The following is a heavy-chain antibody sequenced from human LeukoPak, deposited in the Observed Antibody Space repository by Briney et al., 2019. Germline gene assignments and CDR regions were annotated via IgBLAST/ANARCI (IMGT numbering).Heavy chain of an antibody. J-gene: IGHJ3*01. V-gene: IGHV3-53*01. CDR2: IYSDNT. CDR1: GFTVSSNS. Sequence: GGSLRLSCTVSGFTVSSNSMSWVRQAPGKGLEWVSFIYSDNTHYSDSVKGRFTISRDNSKNTLYLQMNSLRAEDTAVYYCARRSAAKDAFDFWGQGTMVTVSS. CDR3: ARRSAAKDAFDF. D-gene: IGHD6-25*01.